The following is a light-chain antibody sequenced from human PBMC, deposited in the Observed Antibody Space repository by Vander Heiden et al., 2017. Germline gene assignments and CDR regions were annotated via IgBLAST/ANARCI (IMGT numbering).Light chain of an antibody. CDR2: EVT. CDR1: SNDIGNYNL. V-gene: IGLV2-23*02. Sequence: QSALTQPASVSGSPGQSITISCTGTSNDIGNYNLVSWYQQLPGEAPKFIIYEVTKRPSGVSDRFSGSKSDNTASLTISGLQAEDEGDYYCCSYAGSDTYVFGVGTKVTVL. J-gene: IGLJ1*01. CDR3: CSYAGSDTYV.